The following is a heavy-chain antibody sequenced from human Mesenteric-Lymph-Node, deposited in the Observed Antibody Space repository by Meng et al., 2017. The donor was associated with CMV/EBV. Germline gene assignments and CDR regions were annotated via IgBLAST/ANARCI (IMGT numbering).Heavy chain of an antibody. D-gene: IGHD2-2*02. Sequence: ASVKVSCKASGYTFSTYGISWVRQAPGQGLEWMGWISAYNGNTNYAQKFQGRVTMTTDTSTSTAYMELRSLRSDDTAVYYCARDPTVVPAAIRRGWFDPWGQGTLVTVSS. V-gene: IGHV1-18*01. J-gene: IGHJ5*02. CDR1: GYTFSTYG. CDR3: ARDPTVVPAAIRRGWFDP. CDR2: ISAYNGNT.